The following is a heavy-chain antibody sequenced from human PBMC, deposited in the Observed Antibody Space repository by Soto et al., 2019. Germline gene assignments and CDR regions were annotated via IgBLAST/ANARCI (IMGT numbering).Heavy chain of an antibody. V-gene: IGHV4-31*03. CDR2: IYYSGST. CDR3: ARAVVVLSNWFDP. D-gene: IGHD2-15*01. CDR1: GGSISSGGYY. J-gene: IGHJ5*02. Sequence: SETLSLTCTVSGGSISSGGYYWSWIRQHPGKGLERIGYIYYSGSTYYNPSLKSRVTISVDTSKNQFSLKLSSVTAADTAVYYCARAVVVLSNWFDPWGQGTLVTVSS.